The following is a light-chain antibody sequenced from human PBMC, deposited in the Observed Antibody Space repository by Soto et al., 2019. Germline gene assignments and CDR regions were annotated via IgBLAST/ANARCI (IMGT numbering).Light chain of an antibody. CDR2: GNT. CDR3: QSYDDSLRVHYV. V-gene: IGLV1-40*01. CDR1: SSNIGSTYD. J-gene: IGLJ1*01. Sequence: QSVLTQPPSVSGAPGQRVTISCTGSSSNIGSTYDVQWYQQLPGTAPKLLIHGNTDRPSGVPDRFSGSKSGTSASLAISGLQADYVSVYYCQSYDDSLRVHYVFGTGTKVTV.